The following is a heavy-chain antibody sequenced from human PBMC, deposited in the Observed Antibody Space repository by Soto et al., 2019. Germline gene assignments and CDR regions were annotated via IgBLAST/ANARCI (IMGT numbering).Heavy chain of an antibody. CDR2: ITPVFGTP. V-gene: IGHV1-69*01. CDR3: AREPTVDTSGFFYYFDL. J-gene: IGHJ4*02. D-gene: IGHD3-22*01. Sequence: QVEVMQSGAEVRRPGSSVKVSCKASGGTFGSFVINWVRQAPGQGLEWMGRITPVFGTPKYAPKFQGRVTITADEHTETVYMELRGLRFGDTAVYYCAREPTVDTSGFFYYFDLWGPGTLVSVSS. CDR1: GGTFGSFV.